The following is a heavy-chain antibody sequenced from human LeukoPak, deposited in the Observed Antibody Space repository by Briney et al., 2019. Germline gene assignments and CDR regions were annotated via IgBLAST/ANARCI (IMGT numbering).Heavy chain of an antibody. J-gene: IGHJ6*02. CDR3: AKWIAAANWYGMDV. D-gene: IGHD6-13*01. CDR2: ISGSGGST. V-gene: IGHV3-23*01. Sequence: GGSLRLSCAASGFTFSSYAMSWVRQAPGKGLEWVSAISGSGGSTYYADSVKGRFTISRDNSKNTLYLQMNSLRAEDTAVYYCAKWIAAANWYGMDVWGQGTTVAVSS. CDR1: GFTFSSYA.